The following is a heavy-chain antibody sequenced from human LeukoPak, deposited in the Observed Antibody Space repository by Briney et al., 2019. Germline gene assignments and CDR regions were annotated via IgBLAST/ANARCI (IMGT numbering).Heavy chain of an antibody. CDR1: GFTFSSYW. CDR3: AREAGYCSGGSRYPHYYMDV. D-gene: IGHD2-15*01. J-gene: IGHJ6*03. CDR2: INTDGSGT. Sequence: GGSLRLSCAASGFTFSSYWMHWVRQAPGKGLVWVSRINTDGSGTSYADSVKGRFTISRDNAKNTLYLQMNSLRAEDTAVYYCAREAGYCSGGSRYPHYYMDVWGKGTTVTVSS. V-gene: IGHV3-74*01.